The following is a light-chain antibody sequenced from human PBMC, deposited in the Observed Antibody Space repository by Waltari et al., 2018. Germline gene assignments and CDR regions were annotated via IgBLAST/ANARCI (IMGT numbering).Light chain of an antibody. CDR2: KAN. J-gene: IGLJ3*02. CDR1: SASLSTTSY. CDR3: ALYMGSGIWV. V-gene: IGLV8-61*01. Sequence: QTVVTQEPSLSVSPGGPVTLTCALSSASLSTTSYPPWYQQPPGQAPRTLVYKANARSSGVPDRFSGSFLGNTAALTITGAQADDESDYYCALYMGSGIWVFGGGTRLTVL.